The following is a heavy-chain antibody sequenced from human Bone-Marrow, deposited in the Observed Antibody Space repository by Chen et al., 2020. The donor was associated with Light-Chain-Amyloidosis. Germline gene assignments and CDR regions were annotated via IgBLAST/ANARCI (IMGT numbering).Heavy chain of an antibody. CDR2: ISSSVRTI. D-gene: IGHD4-4*01. J-gene: IGHJ5*02. Sequence: QVQLVESGGGLVKPGGSLRLSCAASGFTFLDYYMRWILHAPGKGLDWFSYISSSVRTIYYADSVMCRFTISRDTANNSLYLQMNSLSAEDSSLYYCARALTTGWFDPLGHGTLVIVSS. CDR3: ARALTTGWFDP. CDR1: GFTFLDYY. V-gene: IGHV3-11*01.